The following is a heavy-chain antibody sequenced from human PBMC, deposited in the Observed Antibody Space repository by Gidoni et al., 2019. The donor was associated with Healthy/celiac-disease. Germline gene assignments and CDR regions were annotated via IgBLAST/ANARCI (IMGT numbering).Heavy chain of an antibody. V-gene: IGHV4-38-2*01. CDR1: GYSISSGYD. D-gene: IGHD3-3*01. J-gene: IGHJ5*02. CDR2: IYHSGST. CDR3: ARARSPDFWSGYRPVWFDP. Sequence: QVQLQESGPGLVKPSETLSLTCAVSGYSISSGYDWGWIRQPPGKGLEWIGSIYHSGSTYYNPSLKSRVTISVDTSKHQFSLKLSSVTAADTAVYYCARARSPDFWSGYRPVWFDPWGQGTLVTVSS.